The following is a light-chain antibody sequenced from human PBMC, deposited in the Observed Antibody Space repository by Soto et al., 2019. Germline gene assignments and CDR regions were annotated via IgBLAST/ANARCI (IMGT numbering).Light chain of an antibody. V-gene: IGKV1-8*01. CDR1: QGISSY. J-gene: IGKJ4*01. Sequence: AIRMPPSPSSLPASTGDRVTITCRASQGISSYVAWHQQKPGKHPNILIYAESSLQTMVSTRSSGSGSGTDFTLTISNLPPEDFANYYRQQATSTPTFGGGTKVDIK. CDR3: QQATSTPT. CDR2: AES.